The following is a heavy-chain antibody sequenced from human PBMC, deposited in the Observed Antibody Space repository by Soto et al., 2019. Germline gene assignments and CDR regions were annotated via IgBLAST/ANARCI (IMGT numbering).Heavy chain of an antibody. CDR2: FDPEDGET. Sequence: ASVKVSCKVSGYTLTELSMHWVRQAPGKGLEWMGGFDPEDGETIYAQKFQGRVTMTEDTSTDTAYMELSSLRSEDTAVYYCATTYYDFWSGPRGYYGMDVWGQGTTVTV. CDR3: ATTYYDFWSGPRGYYGMDV. J-gene: IGHJ6*02. CDR1: GYTLTELS. D-gene: IGHD3-3*01. V-gene: IGHV1-24*01.